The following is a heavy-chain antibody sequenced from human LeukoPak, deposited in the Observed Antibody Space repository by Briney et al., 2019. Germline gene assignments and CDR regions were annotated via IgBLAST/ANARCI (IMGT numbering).Heavy chain of an antibody. CDR1: GGSFSGYY. V-gene: IGHV4-34*01. CDR2: INHSGST. CDR3: ARKSYYDFWSGYYSGRYFDY. J-gene: IGHJ4*02. D-gene: IGHD3-3*01. Sequence: KSSETLSLTCAVYGGSFSGYYWSWLRQPPGKGLEWIGEINHSGSTNYNPSLKSRVTISVDTSKNQFSLKLSSVTAADTAVYYCARKSYYDFWSGYYSGRYFDYWGQGTLVTVSS.